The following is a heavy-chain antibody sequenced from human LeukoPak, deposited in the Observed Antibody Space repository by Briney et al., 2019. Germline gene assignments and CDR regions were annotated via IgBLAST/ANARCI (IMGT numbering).Heavy chain of an antibody. Sequence: SETLSLTCTVSGGSISSYYWSWIRQLPGKGLEWIGYIYTSGSTNYNPSLKSRVTISVDTSKNQFSLKLSSVTAADTAVYYCARHGLARLMGGSYYFDYWGQGTLVTVSS. CDR1: GGSISSYY. CDR2: IYTSGST. V-gene: IGHV4-4*09. J-gene: IGHJ4*02. CDR3: ARHGLARLMGGSYYFDY. D-gene: IGHD1-26*01.